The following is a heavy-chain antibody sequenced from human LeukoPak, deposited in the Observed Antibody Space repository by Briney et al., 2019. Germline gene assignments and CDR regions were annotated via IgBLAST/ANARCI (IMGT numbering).Heavy chain of an antibody. V-gene: IGHV3-74*01. D-gene: IGHD6-6*01. CDR1: GFSFSGHW. J-gene: IGHJ4*02. CDR3: ARGPNSNWSGLDF. CDR2: ISPTGSTT. Sequence: GGSLRLSCTASGFSFSGHWMHWARQLPGKGLVWVSRISPTGSTTSYTDSVKGRFTVSRDNAKNTLYLQVNNLRAEDTAVYYCARGPNSNWSGLDFWGQGTLPTVSS.